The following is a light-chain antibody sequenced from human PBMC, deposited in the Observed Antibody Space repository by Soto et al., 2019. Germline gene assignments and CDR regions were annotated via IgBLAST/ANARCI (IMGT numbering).Light chain of an antibody. Sequence: QSALTQPASVSGSPGQSITISCTGTSSDVGGYNYVSWYQQHPGKAPKLMIYDVSNRPSGVSNRFPGSKSGNTASLTISGAQAEDEADYYCSSYTSSSSVVFGGGTKVTVL. J-gene: IGLJ2*01. CDR2: DVS. CDR1: SSDVGGYNY. V-gene: IGLV2-14*01. CDR3: SSYTSSSSVV.